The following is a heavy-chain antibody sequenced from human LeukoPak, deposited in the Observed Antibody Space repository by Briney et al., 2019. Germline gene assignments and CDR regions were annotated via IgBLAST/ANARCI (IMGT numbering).Heavy chain of an antibody. CDR3: ARWRYSNYFFDN. D-gene: IGHD4-11*01. Sequence: ASVKVSCKASGYTFTNYYIHWVRQAPGQGLEWMGWINPNRPATNYAVKFKDRVIMTSDTSTNTAYMELNRLTSDDTAVYYCARWRYSNYFFDNWGQGTLVTVSS. V-gene: IGHV1-2*02. CDR2: INPNRPAT. CDR1: GYTFTNYY. J-gene: IGHJ4*01.